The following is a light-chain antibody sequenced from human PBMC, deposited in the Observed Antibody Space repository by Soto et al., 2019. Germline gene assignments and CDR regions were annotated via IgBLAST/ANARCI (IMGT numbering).Light chain of an antibody. Sequence: QMTQSRASLSSSLVEKIIITCRASRDVGSDVSWYQQKPGQAPKLLIYAASNLYTGVPSRFSGSRSGTEFTLTISSLQPEDFASYYCLQDYGDSWTFGQGTKVDIK. CDR1: RDVGSD. V-gene: IGKV1-6*01. CDR3: LQDYGDSWT. CDR2: AAS. J-gene: IGKJ1*01.